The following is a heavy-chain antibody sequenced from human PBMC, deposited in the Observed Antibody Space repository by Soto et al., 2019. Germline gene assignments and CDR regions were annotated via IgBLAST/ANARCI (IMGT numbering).Heavy chain of an antibody. J-gene: IGHJ4*02. V-gene: IGHV3-48*01. CDR3: ATPSPGDYGGLIDY. Sequence: GGSLRLSCAASGFTFSSYSMNWVRQAPGKGLEWVSYISSSGSTIYYADSVKGRFTISRDNAKNSLYLQMNSLRAEDTAVYYCATPSPGDYGGLIDYWGQGTLVTVSS. D-gene: IGHD4-17*01. CDR1: GFTFSSYS. CDR2: ISSSGSTI.